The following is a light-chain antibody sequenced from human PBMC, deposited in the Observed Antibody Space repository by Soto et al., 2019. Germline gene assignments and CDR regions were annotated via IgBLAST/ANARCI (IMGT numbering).Light chain of an antibody. CDR3: QQLNSFPIP. Sequence: IQLTQSPSSLSASVGDRVTISCRASQGIANFLAWYQQKPGKAPKLLIYGASTLESGVPSRFNGRGSGTDFTLTISSLQPEDFATYYCQQLNSFPIPFGPGTKVDIK. V-gene: IGKV1-9*01. CDR1: QGIANF. CDR2: GAS. J-gene: IGKJ3*01.